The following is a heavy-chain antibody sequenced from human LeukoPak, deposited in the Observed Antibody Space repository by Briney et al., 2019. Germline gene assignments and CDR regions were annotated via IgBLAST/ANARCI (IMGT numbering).Heavy chain of an antibody. Sequence: GGSLRLSCAASGFTFSSYSMNWVRQAPGKGLEWVSYISSSSSTIYYADSVKGRFTISRDNAKNSLYLQMNSLRAEDTAVYYCARGLLLLWFGPSGGGMDVWGQGTTVTVSS. CDR3: ARGLLLLWFGPSGGGMDV. CDR2: ISSSSSTI. J-gene: IGHJ6*02. CDR1: GFTFSSYS. D-gene: IGHD3-10*01. V-gene: IGHV3-48*04.